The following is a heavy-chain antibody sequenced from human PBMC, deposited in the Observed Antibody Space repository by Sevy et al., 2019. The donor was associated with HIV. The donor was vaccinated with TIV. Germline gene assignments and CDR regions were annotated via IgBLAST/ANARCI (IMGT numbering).Heavy chain of an antibody. CDR3: AREGCTRPHDY. V-gene: IGHV3-23*01. J-gene: IGHJ4*02. CDR2: LSFGFGKI. D-gene: IGHD2-8*01. Sequence: GGSLRLSCAASGFAFYDYSMSWIRQAPGKGLGWVATLSFGFGKINYADSVKGRFTISRDNSKNSFYRQMDNLRVEDTALYYCAREGCTRPHDYWGQGTRVTVSS. CDR1: GFAFYDYS.